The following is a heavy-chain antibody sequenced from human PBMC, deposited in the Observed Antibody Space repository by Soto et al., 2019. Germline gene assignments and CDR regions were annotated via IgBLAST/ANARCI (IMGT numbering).Heavy chain of an antibody. V-gene: IGHV3-23*01. CDR1: GFTFSSYA. Sequence: GGSLRLSCTASGFTFSSYAMNWVRQAPGKGLEWVSVISGSGGSTYYADSVKGRFTISRDNSKNKLYLQMNSLRAEDTAVYYCASRTRGCYFDYWGQGTLVTVSS. CDR2: ISGSGGST. J-gene: IGHJ4*02. D-gene: IGHD6-19*01. CDR3: ASRTRGCYFDY.